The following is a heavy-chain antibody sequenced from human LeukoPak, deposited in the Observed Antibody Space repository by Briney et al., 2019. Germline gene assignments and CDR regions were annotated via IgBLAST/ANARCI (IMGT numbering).Heavy chain of an antibody. Sequence: PSETLSLTCAVYGGSFSGYYWSWIRQPPGKGLEWIGEINHSGSTNYNPSLKSRATISVDTSKNQFSLKLSSVTAADTAVYYCASGYGDTDYYFDYWGQGTLVTVSS. J-gene: IGHJ4*02. V-gene: IGHV4-34*01. D-gene: IGHD4-17*01. CDR1: GGSFSGYY. CDR3: ASGYGDTDYYFDY. CDR2: INHSGST.